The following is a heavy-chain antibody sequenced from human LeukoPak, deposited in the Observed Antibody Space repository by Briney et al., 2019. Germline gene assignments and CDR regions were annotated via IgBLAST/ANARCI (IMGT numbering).Heavy chain of an antibody. D-gene: IGHD3-22*01. CDR1: GGTFNRYA. J-gene: IGHJ4*02. Sequence: SVKVSCXASGGTFNRYAISWVRQAPGQGLEWMGGIIPIFGTANYAQKFQGRVAITADESSSTAYMELSSLRSEDTAVYYCARDASIYDSSAYYYLWWGQGTLVTVSS. V-gene: IGHV1-69*13. CDR2: IIPIFGTA. CDR3: ARDASIYDSSAYYYLW.